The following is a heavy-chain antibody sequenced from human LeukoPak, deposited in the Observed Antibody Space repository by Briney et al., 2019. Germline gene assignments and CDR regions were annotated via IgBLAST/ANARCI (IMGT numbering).Heavy chain of an antibody. V-gene: IGHV3-21*01. J-gene: IGHJ3*02. CDR3: ARDGNDYVWGSYRFNAFDI. D-gene: IGHD3-16*02. CDR1: GFTFSSYW. Sequence: GGSLRLSCAASGFTFSSYWMSWVRQAPGKGLQWLSSISRSGGNTYYADSVKDRFAVSRDNAKNSLYLQMNSLRAEDTAVYYCARDGNDYVWGSYRFNAFDIWGQGTMVTVSS. CDR2: ISRSGGNT.